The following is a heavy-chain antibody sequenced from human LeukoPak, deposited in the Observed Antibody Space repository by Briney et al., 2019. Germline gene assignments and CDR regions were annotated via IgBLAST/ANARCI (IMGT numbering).Heavy chain of an antibody. CDR3: VKGGDGFNFGDH. CDR2: IWSDARKT. D-gene: IGHD5-24*01. V-gene: IGHV3-33*06. Sequence: GGSLRLSCAVSGFSFSNFGMHWVRQTPGKGLEWVALIWSDARKTHYADSVMGRFTISRDNSENTLYLQMNSLRVEDTAVYYCVKGGDGFNFGDHWGQGNRVTVSS. J-gene: IGHJ4*02. CDR1: GFSFSNFG.